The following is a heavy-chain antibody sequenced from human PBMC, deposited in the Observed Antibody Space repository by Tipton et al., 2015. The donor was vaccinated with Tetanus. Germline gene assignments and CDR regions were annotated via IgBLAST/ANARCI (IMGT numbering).Heavy chain of an antibody. CDR3: ARDELFFSGGEDHAAFDI. D-gene: IGHD3-10*01. V-gene: IGHV4-59*01. CDR1: GGSISSYY. J-gene: IGHJ3*02. CDR2: IYYSGST. Sequence: GLVKPSETLSLTCTVSGGSISSYYWSWIRQPPGKGLEWIGYIYYSGSTNYNPSLKSRVTISVDTSKNQFSLKLSSVTAADTAVYYCARDELFFSGGEDHAAFDIWGQGTTVTVSS.